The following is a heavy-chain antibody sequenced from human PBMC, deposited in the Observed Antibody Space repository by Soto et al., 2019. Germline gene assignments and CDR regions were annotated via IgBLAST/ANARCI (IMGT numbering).Heavy chain of an antibody. V-gene: IGHV3-23*01. J-gene: IGHJ6*02. CDR3: AKRPLARFHYDMDA. CDR1: GVTLSSYA. Sequence: XGSLKLSCAASGVTLSSYAMSCVRQAPGKGLEWVSAISGSGGSTYYADSVKGRFTISRDNSRNTLYLQMNSLRAEDTAVYYCAKRPLARFHYDMDAWGQGTTVTVSS. CDR2: ISGSGGST. D-gene: IGHD3-3*01.